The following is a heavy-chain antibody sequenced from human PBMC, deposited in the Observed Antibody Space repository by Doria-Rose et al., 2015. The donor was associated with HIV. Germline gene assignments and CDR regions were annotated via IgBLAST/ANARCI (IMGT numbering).Heavy chain of an antibody. Sequence: QVQLVQSGPVPVKPTETLTLTCTVSGVSLSSPGMGVSWIRQPPGKALEWLANIFSDDERSYKTSLKSRLTIARGTSKSQVVLTMTDMDPVDTATYYCARIKSSRWYHKYYFDFWGQGTLVIVSA. V-gene: IGHV2-26*01. CDR2: IFSDDER. CDR1: GVSLSSPGMG. CDR3: ARIKSSRWYHKYYFDF. J-gene: IGHJ4*02. D-gene: IGHD6-13*01.